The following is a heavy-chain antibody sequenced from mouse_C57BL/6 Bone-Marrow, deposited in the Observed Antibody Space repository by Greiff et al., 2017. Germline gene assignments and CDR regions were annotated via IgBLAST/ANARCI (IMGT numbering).Heavy chain of an antibody. D-gene: IGHD1-1*01. Sequence: EVKLVESGGGLVQPGESLKLSCESNEYEFPSHDMSWVRKTPEKRLELVAAINSDGGSTYYPDTMERRFIISRDNTKKTLYLQMSSLRSEDTALYYCANYYGSSYVGLWYFDVWGTGTTVTVSS. CDR2: INSDGGST. J-gene: IGHJ1*03. V-gene: IGHV5-2*01. CDR1: EYEFPSHD. CDR3: ANYYGSSYVGLWYFDV.